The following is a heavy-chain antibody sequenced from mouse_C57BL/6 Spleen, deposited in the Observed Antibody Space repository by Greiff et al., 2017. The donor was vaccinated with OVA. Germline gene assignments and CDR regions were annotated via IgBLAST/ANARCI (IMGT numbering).Heavy chain of an antibody. Sequence: EVMLVESGGGLVKPGGSLKLSCAASGFTFSDYGMHWVRQAPEKGLEWVAYISSGSSTIYYADTVKGRFTISRDNDKNTLFLQMTSLRSEDTAMDYCAREGLAMDYWGQGTSVTVSS. CDR1: GFTFSDYG. CDR2: ISSGSSTI. J-gene: IGHJ4*01. V-gene: IGHV5-17*01. CDR3: AREGLAMDY. D-gene: IGHD3-3*01.